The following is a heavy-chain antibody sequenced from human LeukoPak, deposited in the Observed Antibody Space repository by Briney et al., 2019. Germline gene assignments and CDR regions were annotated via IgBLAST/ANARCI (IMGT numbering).Heavy chain of an antibody. CDR1: GFTFSSYA. V-gene: IGHV3-23*01. Sequence: PGGSLRLSCAASGFTFSSYAMSWVRQAPGKGLEWVSAISGSGGSTYYADSVKGRFTISRDNSKNTLYLQMNSLRAEDTAVYYCARGYYYDSSGYYFGNGAFDIWGQGTMVTVSS. CDR3: ARGYYYDSSGYYFGNGAFDI. J-gene: IGHJ3*02. D-gene: IGHD3-22*01. CDR2: ISGSGGST.